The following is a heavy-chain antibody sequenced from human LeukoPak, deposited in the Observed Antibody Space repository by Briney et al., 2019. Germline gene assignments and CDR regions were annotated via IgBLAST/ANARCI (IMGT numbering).Heavy chain of an antibody. CDR1: GFIFSSHG. V-gene: IGHV3-23*01. CDR2: ISPSGDIT. Sequence: GGSLRLSCAASGFIFSSHGMNWVRQAPGKGLEWVSGISPSGDITYYADSVKGRFTISRDNSKNTLYLQMNSLRAEDTAVYYCARVAVGSLGFYYYYYMDVWGKGTTVTISS. J-gene: IGHJ6*03. D-gene: IGHD1-26*01. CDR3: ARVAVGSLGFYYYYYMDV.